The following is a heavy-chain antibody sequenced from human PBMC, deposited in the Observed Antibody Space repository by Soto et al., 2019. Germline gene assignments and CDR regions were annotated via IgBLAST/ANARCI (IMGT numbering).Heavy chain of an antibody. V-gene: IGHV3-23*01. CDR1: GGSISSVDYF. Sequence: TSETLSLTCTVSGGSISSVDYFWSWIRQAPGKGLEWVSTARRNGITTQYADSVKGRFTISGDNSKNAVYLQMNNLRAEDTASYYCASPVAVAGTRDDGFDVWGQGTMVTVSS. J-gene: IGHJ3*01. CDR2: ARRNGITT. D-gene: IGHD6-19*01. CDR3: ASPVAVAGTRDDGFDV.